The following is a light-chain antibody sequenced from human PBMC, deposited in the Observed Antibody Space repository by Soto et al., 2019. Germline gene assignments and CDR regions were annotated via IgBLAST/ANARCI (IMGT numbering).Light chain of an antibody. J-gene: IGKJ2*01. V-gene: IGKV3-20*01. CDR2: GTS. Sequence: IVLTQSPGTLSVSLGERATLSCRASQSVSSKYVAWYQQKPGQAPSLLIYGTSNRPTDIPDRFSGSGSGTDFSLTISRLEPEDFAVYYCQHYGSSPPDTFGQGTNLEI. CDR1: QSVSSKY. CDR3: QHYGSSPPDT.